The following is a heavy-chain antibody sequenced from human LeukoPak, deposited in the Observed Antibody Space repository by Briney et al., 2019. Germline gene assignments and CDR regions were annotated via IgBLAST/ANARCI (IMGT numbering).Heavy chain of an antibody. CDR1: GSTFSSYA. D-gene: IGHD1-14*01. V-gene: IGHV1-69*13. J-gene: IGHJ6*03. CDR2: NIPIFGTA. CDR3: ARGNRHYYYYYYMDV. Sequence: SVKVSCKASGSTFSSYANSLVRQAPGQGLELMGGNIPIFGTANYAQKFQGRVTITADESTSTAYMELSSLRSEDAAVYYCARGNRHYYYYYYMDVWGKGTTVTVSS.